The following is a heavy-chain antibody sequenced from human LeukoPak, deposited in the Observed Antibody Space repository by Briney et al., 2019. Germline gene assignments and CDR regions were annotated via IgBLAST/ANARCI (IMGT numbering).Heavy chain of an antibody. CDR1: GFTFSSYG. CDR2: IWYDGSDK. V-gene: IGHV3-33*01. J-gene: IGHJ4*02. CDR3: ARGWQWLTN. Sequence: GGSLRLSCAASGFTFSSYGMHWVRQAPGKGLEWVAVIWYDGSDKYYADSVKGRFTISRDNSKNTLYLQMNSLRAEDTAVYYCARGWQWLTNWGQGTLVTVSS. D-gene: IGHD6-19*01.